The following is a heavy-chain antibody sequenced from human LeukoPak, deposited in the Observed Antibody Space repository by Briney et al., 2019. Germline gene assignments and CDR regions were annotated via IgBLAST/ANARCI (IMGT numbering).Heavy chain of an antibody. CDR3: APLLGSTSWYREPFDI. J-gene: IGHJ3*02. V-gene: IGHV2-70*11. Sequence: SGPTLVNPTQTLTLTCTFSGFSLGTSGVSVNWIRQPPGKALEWLARIDWDDDKYYSTSLKTRLTISNDTSKNQVVLTMTNMDPVDTATYYCAPLLGSTSWYREPFDIWGQGTMVTVSS. CDR2: IDWDDDK. D-gene: IGHD2-2*01. CDR1: GFSLGTSGVS.